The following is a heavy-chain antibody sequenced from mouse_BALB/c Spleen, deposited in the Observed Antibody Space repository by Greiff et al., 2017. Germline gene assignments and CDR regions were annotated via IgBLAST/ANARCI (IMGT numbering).Heavy chain of an antibody. CDR3: ARWDFYAMDY. CDR2: IHPSDSET. V-gene: IGHV14-3*02. CDR1: GFNIKDTY. J-gene: IGHJ4*01. Sequence: VQLKQSGAELVKPGASVKLSCTASGFNIKDTYMHWVKQRPEQGLEWIGMIHPSDSETRLNQKFKDKATLTVDKSSSTAYMQLSSPTSEDSAVYYCARWDFYAMDYWGQGTSVTVSS. D-gene: IGHD4-1*01.